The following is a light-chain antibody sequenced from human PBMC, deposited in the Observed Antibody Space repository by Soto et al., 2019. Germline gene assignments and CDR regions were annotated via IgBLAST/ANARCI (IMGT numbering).Light chain of an antibody. V-gene: IGKV3-20*01. CDR3: QQYGTSPIT. Sequence: IVLTQSPGTLSLSPGERATLSCRASQSVISNYLAWYQQKPGQAPRLLIFGESSKATGIPDRFSGSGSGTDFTLTISRLEPEDFAVYYCQQYGTSPITFGQGTRLEIK. CDR1: QSVISNY. J-gene: IGKJ5*01. CDR2: GES.